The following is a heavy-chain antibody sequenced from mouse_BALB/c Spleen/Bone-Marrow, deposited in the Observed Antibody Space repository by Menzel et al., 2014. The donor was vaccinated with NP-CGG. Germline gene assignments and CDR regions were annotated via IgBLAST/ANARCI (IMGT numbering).Heavy chain of an antibody. CDR2: INPDSNTI. D-gene: IGHD1-1*01. CDR1: GFDFSRYW. CDR3: ARLCCYRGFDY. J-gene: IGHJ3*01. V-gene: IGHV4-1*02. Sequence: VQGVESGGGLVQPGGSLKLSCAASGFDFSRYWMSWVRQAPGKGLEWIGEINPDSNTINYTPSLKDKFIISRDNAKNTLYLQMRKVRSEDTALYYCARLCCYRGFDYWGQGTLVTVSA.